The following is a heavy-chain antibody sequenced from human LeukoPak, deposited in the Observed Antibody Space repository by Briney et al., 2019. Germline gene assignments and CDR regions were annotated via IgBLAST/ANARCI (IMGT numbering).Heavy chain of an antibody. D-gene: IGHD4-17*01. CDR1: GITASSYA. Sequence: PGRSLRLSCAASGITASSYAMTWVRQAPGKGLEWGSSISGSGDRTMYADSVKGRFTISRDNFKNTLYLQMNSLRAEDTAVYHCAKDPNGDYIGAFDMWGQGTMVSVSS. J-gene: IGHJ3*02. CDR2: ISGSGDRT. V-gene: IGHV3-23*01. CDR3: AKDPNGDYIGAFDM.